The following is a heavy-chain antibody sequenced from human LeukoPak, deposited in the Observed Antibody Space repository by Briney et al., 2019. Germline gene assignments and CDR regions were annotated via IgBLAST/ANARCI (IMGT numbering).Heavy chain of an antibody. CDR2: ISYDGSKK. D-gene: IGHD3-22*01. J-gene: IGHJ4*02. V-gene: IGHV3-30*04. Sequence: PGGSLRLSCAASGLIFSNYALHWVRQAPGKGLEWVAVISYDGSKKYYADFVKGRFTISRDNSKNTLYLQMNSLRAEDMALYYCAKDGGQYYDSSGLFDYWGQGTLVTVSS. CDR1: GLIFSNYA. CDR3: AKDGGQYYDSSGLFDY.